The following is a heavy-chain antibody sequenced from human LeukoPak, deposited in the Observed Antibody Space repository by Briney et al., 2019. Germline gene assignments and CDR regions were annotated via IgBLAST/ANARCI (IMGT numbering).Heavy chain of an antibody. CDR2: ISWNSGSI. V-gene: IGHV3-9*01. Sequence: PGGSLRLSCAASGFTFDDYAMHWVRQAPGKGLEWVSGISWNSGSIGYADSVKGRFTISRDNAKNSLYLQMNSLRAEDTALYYCAKSGGSYPLRPLAFDIWGQGTMVTVSS. CDR3: AKSGGSYPLRPLAFDI. CDR1: GFTFDDYA. J-gene: IGHJ3*02. D-gene: IGHD1-26*01.